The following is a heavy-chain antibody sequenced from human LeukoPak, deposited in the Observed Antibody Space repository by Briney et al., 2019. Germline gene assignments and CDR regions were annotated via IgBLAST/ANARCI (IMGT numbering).Heavy chain of an antibody. CDR2: IKQDGSEK. CDR3: ASPPRGRYFDWYFDY. V-gene: IGHV3-7*01. J-gene: IGHJ4*02. CDR1: GFTFSSYW. Sequence: GGSLRLSCAASGFTFSSYWMSWVRQAPGKGLEGVANIKQDGSEKYYVDSVKGRFTISRDNAKNSLYLQMNSLRAEDTAVYYCASPPRGRYFDWYFDYWGQGTLVTVSS. D-gene: IGHD3-9*01.